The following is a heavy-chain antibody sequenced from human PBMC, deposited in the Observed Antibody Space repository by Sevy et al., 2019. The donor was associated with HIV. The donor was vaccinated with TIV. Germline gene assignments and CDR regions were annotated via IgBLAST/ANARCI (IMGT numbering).Heavy chain of an antibody. CDR1: GFNFSNYW. CDR3: ARDPEAY. J-gene: IGHJ4*02. CDR2: IKPDGSEK. Sequence: GGSLRLSCAVSGFNFSNYWMNWVRQAPGKGLEWVANIKPDGSEKDYVDSVKGRFTISRDNTKNSLFLQMNSLRAEDTAVYYCARDPEAYWGQGTLVTVSS. V-gene: IGHV3-7*01.